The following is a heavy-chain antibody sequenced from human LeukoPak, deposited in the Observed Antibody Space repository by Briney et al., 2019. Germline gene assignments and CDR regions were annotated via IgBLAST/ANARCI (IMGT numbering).Heavy chain of an antibody. D-gene: IGHD2-15*01. CDR3: ARDYPNDCSGRTCPSPFDY. J-gene: IGHJ4*02. CDR2: ITLSNSI. Sequence: PGESLRLSCAASGFTFSRYSMAWVRQAPGKGLEWVSPITLSNSISYADSVRGRFTISRANAWNSLYLQMNSLRVEDTAIYYCARDYPNDCSGRTCPSPFDYWGQGIQVTVSP. V-gene: IGHV3-21*01. CDR1: GFTFSRYS.